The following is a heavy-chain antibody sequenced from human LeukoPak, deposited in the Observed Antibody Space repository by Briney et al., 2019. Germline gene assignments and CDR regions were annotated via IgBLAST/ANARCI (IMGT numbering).Heavy chain of an antibody. V-gene: IGHV1-46*01. CDR2: INPSGGST. CDR1: GYTFTSYY. Sequence: ASVKVSCKASGYTFTSYYMHWVRQAPGQGLEWMVIINPSGGSTSYAQKFQGRVTMTRDTSTSTVYMELSSLRSEDTAVYYCARDSPRGSWNPKYYYYYGMDVWGQGTTVTVSS. CDR3: ARDSPRGSWNPKYYYYYGMDV. J-gene: IGHJ6*02. D-gene: IGHD6-13*01.